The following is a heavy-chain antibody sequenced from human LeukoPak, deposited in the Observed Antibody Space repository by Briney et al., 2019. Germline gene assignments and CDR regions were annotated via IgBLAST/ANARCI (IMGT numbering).Heavy chain of an antibody. J-gene: IGHJ4*02. CDR3: ARDDYGDYERGTFDY. D-gene: IGHD4-17*01. CDR1: GYTFTSYY. CDR2: INPSGGST. Sequence: GASVKVSCKASGYTFTSYYMHWVRQAPGQGLEWMGIINPSGGSTSYAQKFQGRVTMTRDTSTSTVYMELSSLRSEDTAVYYCARDDYGDYERGTFDYWGQGTLVTVSS. V-gene: IGHV1-46*01.